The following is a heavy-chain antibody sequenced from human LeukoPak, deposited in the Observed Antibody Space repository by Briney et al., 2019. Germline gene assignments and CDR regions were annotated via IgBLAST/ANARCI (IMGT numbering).Heavy chain of an antibody. J-gene: IGHJ4*02. D-gene: IGHD5-12*01. Sequence: GGSLRLSCAASGFTFSSYAMNWVRQAPGKGLEWVSAISGSGGSTYYADSVKGRFTISRDNSKNTLYLQMNSLRAEDTAVYYCAKESLIADSGYDFDYWGQGTLVTVSS. V-gene: IGHV3-23*01. CDR1: GFTFSSYA. CDR3: AKESLIADSGYDFDY. CDR2: ISGSGGST.